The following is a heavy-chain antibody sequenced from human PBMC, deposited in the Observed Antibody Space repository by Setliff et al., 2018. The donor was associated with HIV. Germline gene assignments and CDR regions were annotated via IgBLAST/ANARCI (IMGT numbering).Heavy chain of an antibody. D-gene: IGHD3-10*01. J-gene: IGHJ6*02. Sequence: GASVKVSCKASGGTFSSYGITWVRQAPGQGLEWMGGSTPLLDTTNYAQKFQGRVTITTDESTTTVFMELTGLRSEDTAVYYCARVSRNYYGSGSGYYYYGMDVWGQGTTVTVSS. CDR3: ARVSRNYYGSGSGYYYYGMDV. CDR1: GGTFSSYG. CDR2: STPLLDTT. V-gene: IGHV1-69*05.